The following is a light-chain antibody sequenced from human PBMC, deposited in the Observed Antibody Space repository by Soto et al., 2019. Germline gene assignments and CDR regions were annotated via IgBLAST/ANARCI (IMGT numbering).Light chain of an antibody. V-gene: IGKV3D-20*02. J-gene: IGKJ1*01. Sequence: IVLTQSPSTLSVSPGERATLSCRASQSVSSNYLVWYQQKPGQAPRLLIYGASSRATGIPDRFSGSGSGTDFTLTISSLEPEDFAVYYCQQRSNWWTFGQGTKVDIK. CDR2: GAS. CDR3: QQRSNWWT. CDR1: QSVSSNY.